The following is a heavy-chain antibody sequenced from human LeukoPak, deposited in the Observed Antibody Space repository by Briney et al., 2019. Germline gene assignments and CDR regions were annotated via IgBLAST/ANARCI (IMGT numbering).Heavy chain of an antibody. Sequence: PGGSLRLSCAAYGYTFSSYSINWVRQAPGKGLEWVSSISVRSNYIYYADSVRGRFSISRDDARDSLYLQMNSLRAEDTAVYYCVRLRRNSDTSGFYYYYDYWGQGTLVTVS. CDR2: ISVRSNYI. CDR3: VRLRRNSDTSGFYYYYDY. D-gene: IGHD3-22*01. CDR1: GYTFSSYS. J-gene: IGHJ4*02. V-gene: IGHV3-21*01.